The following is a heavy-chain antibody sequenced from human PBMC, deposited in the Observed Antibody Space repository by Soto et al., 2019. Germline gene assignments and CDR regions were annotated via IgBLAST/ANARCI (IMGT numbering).Heavy chain of an antibody. V-gene: IGHV3-21*01. CDR2: ISSSSSYI. D-gene: IGHD2-8*01. J-gene: IGHJ6*02. CDR3: ARDVLRYYYYGMDV. Sequence: EVQLVESGGGLVKPGGSLRLSCAASGFTFSSYSRNWVRQAPGKGLEWVSSISSSSSYIYYADSVKGRFTISRDNAKNPLHLQMNSLRAEDTAVYYCARDVLRYYYYGMDVWGHGTTVTVSS. CDR1: GFTFSSYS.